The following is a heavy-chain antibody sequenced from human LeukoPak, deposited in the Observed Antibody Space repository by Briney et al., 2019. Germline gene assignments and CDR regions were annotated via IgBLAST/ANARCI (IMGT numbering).Heavy chain of an antibody. Sequence: GGSLRLSCAASGFTFSNYGMPWVRQAPGKGLEWVAVISYDGSSKYYADSVKGRFTISRDNSKNTLYLQMNSLRAEDTAVYYCAKDYGAYYYVMDVWGRGTTVTVSS. CDR1: GFTFSNYG. J-gene: IGHJ6*02. V-gene: IGHV3-30*18. D-gene: IGHD3-10*01. CDR3: AKDYGAYYYVMDV. CDR2: ISYDGSSK.